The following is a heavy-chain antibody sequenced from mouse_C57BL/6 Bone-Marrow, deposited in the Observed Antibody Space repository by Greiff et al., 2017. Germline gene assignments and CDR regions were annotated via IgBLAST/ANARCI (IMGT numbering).Heavy chain of an antibody. CDR2: IRNKANNHAT. D-gene: IGHD2-4*01. V-gene: IGHV6-6*01. CDR1: GFTFSDAW. CDR3: TLPMIGGWFAY. J-gene: IGHJ3*01. Sequence: EVQGVESGGGLVQPGGSMKLSCAASGFTFSDAWMDWVRQSPEKGLEWVAEIRNKANNHATYYAESVKGRFTISRDDSKSSVYLQMNSLRAEDTGFYYCTLPMIGGWFAYWGQGTLVAVSA.